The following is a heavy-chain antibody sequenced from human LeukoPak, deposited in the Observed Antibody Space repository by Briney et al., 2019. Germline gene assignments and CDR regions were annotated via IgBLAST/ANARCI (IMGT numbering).Heavy chain of an antibody. D-gene: IGHD3-3*01. CDR3: ARHGGDFWSGAQYYGMDV. CDR2: INHSGST. J-gene: IGHJ6*02. Sequence: PSETLSLTCAVYGGSFSGYYWSWIRQPPGKGLEWIGEINHSGSTNYNPSLKSRVTISVDTSKNQFSLRLSSVTAADTAVYYCARHGGDFWSGAQYYGMDVWGQGTTVTVSS. V-gene: IGHV4-34*01. CDR1: GGSFSGYY.